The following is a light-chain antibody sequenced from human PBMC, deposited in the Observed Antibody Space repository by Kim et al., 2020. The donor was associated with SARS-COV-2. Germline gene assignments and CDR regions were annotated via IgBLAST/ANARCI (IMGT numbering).Light chain of an antibody. Sequence: VSPGQTASITCSGDKLGDKYACWYQQKPGQSPVLVIYQDSKRPSGIPERFSGSNSGNTVTLTISGTQAMDEADYYCQAWDSSTEVFGTGTKVTV. V-gene: IGLV3-1*01. J-gene: IGLJ1*01. CDR2: QDS. CDR1: KLGDKY. CDR3: QAWDSSTEV.